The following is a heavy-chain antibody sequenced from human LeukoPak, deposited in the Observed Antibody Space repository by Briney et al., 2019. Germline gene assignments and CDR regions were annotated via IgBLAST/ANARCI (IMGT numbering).Heavy chain of an antibody. J-gene: IGHJ3*02. CDR3: ATVDGSGSYYNRDAFDI. CDR2: FDPEDGET. D-gene: IGHD3-10*01. V-gene: IGHV1-24*01. CDR1: GYTLTELS. Sequence: ASVKVSCKVSGYTLTELSMHWVRQAPGKGLEWMGGFDPEDGETIYAQKFQGRVTMTEDTSTDTAYMELSSLRSEDTAVYYCATVDGSGSYYNRDAFDIWGQGTMVTVSS.